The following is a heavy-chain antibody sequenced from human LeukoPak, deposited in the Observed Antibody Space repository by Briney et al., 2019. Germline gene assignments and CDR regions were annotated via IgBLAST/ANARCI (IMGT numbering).Heavy chain of an antibody. J-gene: IGHJ5*02. V-gene: IGHV4-39*07. CDR1: GGSISSGGYY. Sequence: PSETLSLTCTVSGGSISSGGYYWSWIRQPPGKGLEWIGSIYHSGSAYYNPSLKSRVTISVDTSKNQFSLKLSSVTAADTAVYYCASAYGSGSYTWFDPWGQGTLVTVSS. CDR2: IYHSGSA. CDR3: ASAYGSGSYTWFDP. D-gene: IGHD3-10*01.